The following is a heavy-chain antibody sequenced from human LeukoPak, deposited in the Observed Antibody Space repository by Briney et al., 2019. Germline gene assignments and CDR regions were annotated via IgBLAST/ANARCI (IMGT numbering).Heavy chain of an antibody. CDR2: INPSGGST. CDR1: GYTSTNFY. Sequence: GASVKVSCKSSGYTSTNFYMNWVRQAPGQGLEWMGIINPSGGSTAYAQKFQGRVIMTRDTSTSTVHMELSSLRSEDTAMYYCARGYYYDSSGYYYDYWGQGTLVTVSP. J-gene: IGHJ4*02. D-gene: IGHD3-22*01. V-gene: IGHV1-46*01. CDR3: ARGYYYDSSGYYYDY.